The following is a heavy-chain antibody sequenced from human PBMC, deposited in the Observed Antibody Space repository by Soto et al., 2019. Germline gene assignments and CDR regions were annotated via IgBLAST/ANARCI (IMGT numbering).Heavy chain of an antibody. CDR1: GGSVSSGSYY. CDR3: ARDPRYCSGGSCSPFDY. D-gene: IGHD2-15*01. Sequence: SETLSLTCTVSGGSVSSGSYYWSWIRQPPGKGLEWIGYIYYSGSTNYNPSLKSRVTISVDTSKNQFSLKLSSVTAADTAVYYCARDPRYCSGGSCSPFDYWGQGTLVTVSS. CDR2: IYYSGST. V-gene: IGHV4-61*01. J-gene: IGHJ4*02.